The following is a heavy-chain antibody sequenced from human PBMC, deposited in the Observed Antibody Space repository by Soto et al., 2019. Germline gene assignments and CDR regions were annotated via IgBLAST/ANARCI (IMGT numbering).Heavy chain of an antibody. J-gene: IGHJ3*02. D-gene: IGHD3-22*01. CDR2: IYHTGNA. Sequence: SETLSLTCSVSGDSISNSRFYWAWIRQPPGEGLEWIGSIYHTGNAYYNPSLKSRVTISVDTSKNQFSLKLTSVTAADAALYYCARRRITMIVVVFDAFDIWGQATMVTVSS. V-gene: IGHV4-39*01. CDR3: ARRRITMIVVVFDAFDI. CDR1: GDSISNSRFY.